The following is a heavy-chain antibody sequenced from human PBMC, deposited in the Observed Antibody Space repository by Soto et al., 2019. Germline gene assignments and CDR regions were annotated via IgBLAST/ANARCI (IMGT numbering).Heavy chain of an antibody. J-gene: IGHJ5*02. Sequence: SDTLSLTCTVSWDSISKSDNYWGWIREAPGKALEWIGGIDYRGITLYNPSLRSRITMSIDTCKKFLSLKLPSVSASDTALYYCTRLLNPYDTHGPSWLGPGGKGNLVT. CDR3: TRLLNPYDTHGPSWLGP. CDR1: WDSISKSDNY. V-gene: IGHV4-39*02. CDR2: IDYRGIT. D-gene: IGHD3-9*01.